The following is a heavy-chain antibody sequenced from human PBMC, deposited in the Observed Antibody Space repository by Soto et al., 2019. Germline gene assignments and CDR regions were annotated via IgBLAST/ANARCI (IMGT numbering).Heavy chain of an antibody. CDR3: ARGGSSVSDY. V-gene: IGHV4-61*01. D-gene: IGHD1-20*01. Sequence: SETLSLTCTVSGGSVSSGSYYWSWIRQPPGKGLEWIGYIYYSGSTKYNPALKSRVTISVETSKKQFSLKLSSVTAADTAVYYCARGGSSVSDYWGQGTLVTVFS. CDR1: GGSVSSGSYY. CDR2: IYYSGST. J-gene: IGHJ4*02.